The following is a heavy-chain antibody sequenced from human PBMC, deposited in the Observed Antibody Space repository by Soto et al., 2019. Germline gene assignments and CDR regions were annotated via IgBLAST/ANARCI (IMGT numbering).Heavy chain of an antibody. Sequence: SETLSLTCTVSGGSISSGDYYWGWLRQHPGKGLEWFMYSYCSGSTNDNPALKSRVTISRDTSKNQFSLKLSSVTAADTTVYYWARGGRYSSSWYIPHQVGYYYGMDVWGQGTMVTVSS. CDR2: SYCSGST. D-gene: IGHD6-13*01. CDR3: ARGGRYSSSWYIPHQVGYYYGMDV. CDR1: GGSISSGDYY. J-gene: IGHJ6*02. V-gene: IGHV4-31*03.